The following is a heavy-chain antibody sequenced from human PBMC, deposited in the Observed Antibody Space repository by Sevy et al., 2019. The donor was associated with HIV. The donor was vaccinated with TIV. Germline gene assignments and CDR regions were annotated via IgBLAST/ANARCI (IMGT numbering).Heavy chain of an antibody. V-gene: IGHV3-23*01. Sequence: GGSLRLSCVTSGXXFSSYAMSWVXXTPGKGLEWVSAIGGSADYTYYADSVKGRFTISRDNSKNTLYLQMNGLRAEDTAVYYCAKEVSXXSXSDYWGQGTXVTVSS. CDR3: AKEVSXXSXSDY. CDR1: GXXFSSYA. J-gene: IGHJ4*02. CDR2: IGGSADYT.